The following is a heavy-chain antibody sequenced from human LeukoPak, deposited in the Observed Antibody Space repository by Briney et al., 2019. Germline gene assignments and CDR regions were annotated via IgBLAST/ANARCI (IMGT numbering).Heavy chain of an antibody. CDR3: GRQGYTASHYFFDY. CDR2: IYTTGAT. Sequence: PSETLSLTCTVSSGSINSYYWGWVRQPPGKGLEWIGRIYTTGATQYNPSLKSRVPMSVDTSTNQFSLNLRSMTAADTAVYYCGRQGYTASHYFFDYWSQG. V-gene: IGHV4-4*07. D-gene: IGHD2-2*02. CDR1: SGSINSYY. J-gene: IGHJ4*02.